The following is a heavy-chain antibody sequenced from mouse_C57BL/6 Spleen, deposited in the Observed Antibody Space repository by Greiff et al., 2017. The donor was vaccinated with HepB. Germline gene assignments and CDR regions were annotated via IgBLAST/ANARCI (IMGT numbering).Heavy chain of an antibody. CDR3: ATFCPDYYGSSYYAMDY. D-gene: IGHD1-1*01. CDR1: GYSFTGYY. CDR2: INPSTGGT. V-gene: IGHV1-42*01. Sequence: EVQLQQSGPELVKPGASVKISCKASGYSFTGYYMNWVKQSPEKSLEWIGEINPSTGGTTYNQKFKAKATLTVDKSSSTAYMQLKSLTSEDSAVYYCATFCPDYYGSSYYAMDYWGQGTSVTVSS. J-gene: IGHJ4*01.